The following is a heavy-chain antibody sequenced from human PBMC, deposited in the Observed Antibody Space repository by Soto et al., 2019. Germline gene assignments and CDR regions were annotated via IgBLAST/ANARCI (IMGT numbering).Heavy chain of an antibody. J-gene: IGHJ6*02. V-gene: IGHV3-48*02. CDR3: ARDRYGGNSGSRLWYYYYGMDV. D-gene: IGHD2-21*02. CDR1: GFTFSSYS. Sequence: GGSLRLSCAASGFTFSSYSMNWVRQAPGKGLEWVSYISISSSTIYYADSVKGRFNISRDNDKNSLYLQMNSLRDEDTAVYYCARDRYGGNSGSRLWYYYYGMDVWGQGTTVTVSS. CDR2: ISISSSTI.